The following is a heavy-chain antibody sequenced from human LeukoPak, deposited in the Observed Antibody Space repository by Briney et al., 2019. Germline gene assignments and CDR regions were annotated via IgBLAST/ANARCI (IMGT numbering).Heavy chain of an antibody. CDR1: GFSVGTNY. CDR3: ARDRAYYYDSSGYYTYYYYYGMDV. J-gene: IGHJ6*02. V-gene: IGHV3-48*02. Sequence: GGSLRLSCAASGFSVGTNYMSWVRQGPGKGLEWVSYISSSSSTIYYADSVKGRFTISRDNAKNSLYLQMNSLRDEDTAVYYCARDRAYYYDSSGYYTYYYYYGMDVWGQGTTVTVSS. D-gene: IGHD3-22*01. CDR2: ISSSSSTI.